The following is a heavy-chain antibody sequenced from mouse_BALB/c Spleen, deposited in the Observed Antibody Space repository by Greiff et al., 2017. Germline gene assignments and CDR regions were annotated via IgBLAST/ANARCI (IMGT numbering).Heavy chain of an antibody. CDR2: ISYSGST. Sequence: EVQLQESGPGLVKPSQSLSLTCTVTGYSITSDYAWNWIRQFPGNKLEWMGYISYSGSTSYNPSLKSRISITRDTSKNQFFLQLNSVTTEDTATYYCARSGNYYGSSYGYAMDYWGQGTSVTVSS. CDR1: GYSITSDYA. V-gene: IGHV3-2*02. D-gene: IGHD1-1*01. CDR3: ARSGNYYGSSYGYAMDY. J-gene: IGHJ4*01.